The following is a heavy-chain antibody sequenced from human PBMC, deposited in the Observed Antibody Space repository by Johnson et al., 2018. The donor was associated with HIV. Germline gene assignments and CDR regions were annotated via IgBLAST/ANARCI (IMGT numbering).Heavy chain of an antibody. J-gene: IGHJ3*02. CDR3: ARNRTYSSSDQYCGSLRVLVFDI. CDR2: ISYDGSNK. CDR1: GFTFSSYA. Sequence: QVQLVESAGGVVQPGRSLRLSCAASGFTFSSYAMHWVRQAPGKGLEWVAVISYDGSNKYYADSVKGRFTISRDNSKTTLYLQMSSLRPEDTAVYFCARNRTYSSSDQYCGSLRVLVFDIWGQGTMVTVSS. D-gene: IGHD6-19*01. V-gene: IGHV3-30-3*01.